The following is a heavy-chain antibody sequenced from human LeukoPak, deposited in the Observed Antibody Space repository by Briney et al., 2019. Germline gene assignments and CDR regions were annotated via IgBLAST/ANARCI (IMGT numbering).Heavy chain of an antibody. D-gene: IGHD6-13*01. CDR2: IWSDGGSK. Sequence: GGSLRLSCAASGFTFSSYEMNWVRQAPGKGLEWVAIIWSDGGSKYYADSVKGRFTISRDNSKNTLYLQMNSLRAEDTAVYYCARWGHSHGDYWGQGTLVTVSS. V-gene: IGHV3-33*08. CDR1: GFTFSSYE. CDR3: ARWGHSHGDY. J-gene: IGHJ4*02.